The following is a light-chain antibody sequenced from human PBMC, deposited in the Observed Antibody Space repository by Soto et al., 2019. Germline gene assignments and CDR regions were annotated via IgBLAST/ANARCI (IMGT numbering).Light chain of an antibody. CDR1: QSIVYSDGNTY. Sequence: DVVLTQSPLSLPVTLGQSASISCRSRQSIVYSDGNTYLSWFHQRQGQSPRRLIYKVSVRDPGVPDRVSGSGSGTGFTLRTSRVEAEDVGVYYCMQGTHRPPFTFGQGTKLEIQ. J-gene: IGKJ2*01. CDR3: MQGTHRPPFT. CDR2: KVS. V-gene: IGKV2-30*01.